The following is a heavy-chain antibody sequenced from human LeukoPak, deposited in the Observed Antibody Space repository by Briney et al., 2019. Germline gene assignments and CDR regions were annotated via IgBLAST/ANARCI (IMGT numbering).Heavy chain of an antibody. D-gene: IGHD2-15*01. CDR1: GFTFSDYY. CDR2: ISSSGSTI. V-gene: IGHV3-11*04. Sequence: GGSLRLSCAASGFTFSDYYMSRIRQAPGKGLEWVSYISSSGSTIYYADSVKGRFTISRDNAKNSLYLQMNSLRAEDTAVYYCARRLPLNWFDPWGQGTLVTVSS. CDR3: ARRLPLNWFDP. J-gene: IGHJ5*02.